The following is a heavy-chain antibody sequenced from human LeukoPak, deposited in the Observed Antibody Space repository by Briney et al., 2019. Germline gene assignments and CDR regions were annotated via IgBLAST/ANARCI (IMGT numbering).Heavy chain of an antibody. CDR1: GFTFSSYG. J-gene: IGHJ4*02. V-gene: IGHV3-30*02. CDR2: IRYDGSNK. Sequence: GGSLRLSCAASGFTFSSYGMHWVRQAPGKGLEWVAFIRYDGSNKYYAGSVKGRFTISGDNSKNTLYLQMNSLRAEDTAVYYCAEMARWAAAGLFDYWGQGTLVTVSS. CDR3: AEMARWAAAGLFDY. D-gene: IGHD6-13*01.